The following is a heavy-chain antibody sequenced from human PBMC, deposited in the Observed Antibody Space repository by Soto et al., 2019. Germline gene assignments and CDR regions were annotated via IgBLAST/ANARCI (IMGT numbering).Heavy chain of an antibody. Sequence: SETLSLTCTVSGGSINNYYWIWIRQPPGKGLEWIGYIYYTGRTNYNPSLMSRVTISVDTSKNQFSLKLSSVTAADTALYYCARVSNDYSGNGAFDFWGQGSLVTVS. CDR3: ARVSNDYSGNGAFDF. J-gene: IGHJ4*02. CDR1: GGSINNYY. V-gene: IGHV4-59*01. CDR2: IYYTGRT. D-gene: IGHD4-4*01.